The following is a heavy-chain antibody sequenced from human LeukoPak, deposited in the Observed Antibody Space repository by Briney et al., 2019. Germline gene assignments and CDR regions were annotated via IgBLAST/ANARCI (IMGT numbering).Heavy chain of an antibody. CDR2: ISYDGSNK. D-gene: IGHD3-9*01. J-gene: IGHJ4*02. V-gene: IGHV3-30*18. CDR3: AKALRYFDWLYRH. CDR1: GFTFSSYG. Sequence: GRTLRLSCAASGFTFSSYGTHGVRHAPGKGLEWVAVISYDGSNKYYADSAKGRFTITRDNSKNTLDLQMNSLRAEDTAVYYCAKALRYFDWLYRHWGQGTLVTVSS.